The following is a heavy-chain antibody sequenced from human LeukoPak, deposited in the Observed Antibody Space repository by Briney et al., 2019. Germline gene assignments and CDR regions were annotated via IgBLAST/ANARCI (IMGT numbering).Heavy chain of an antibody. D-gene: IGHD2-2*01. CDR1: GFTFSNAW. CDR2: IKSKTDGGTT. J-gene: IGHJ4*02. CDR3: TTASLFHCSSTSCSDY. V-gene: IGHV3-15*01. Sequence: TGGSLRLSCAASGFTFSNAWMSWVRQAPGKGLEWVGRIKSKTDGGTTDYAAPVKGRFTISRDDSKNTLYLQMNSLKTEDTAAYYCTTASLFHCSSTSCSDYWGQGTLVTASS.